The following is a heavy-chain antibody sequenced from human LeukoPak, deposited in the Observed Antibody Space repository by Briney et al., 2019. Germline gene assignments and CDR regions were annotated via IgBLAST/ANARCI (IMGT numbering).Heavy chain of an antibody. V-gene: IGHV4-59*01. Sequence: PSETLSLTCAVYGGSFSSYYWSWLRQPPGKGLEWIGYIYYSGSTNYNPSLKSRVTISVDTSKNQFSLKLSSVTAADTAVYYCARSPLITIFGTFDYWGQGTLVTVSS. D-gene: IGHD3-3*01. CDR1: GGSFSSYY. J-gene: IGHJ4*02. CDR3: ARSPLITIFGTFDY. CDR2: IYYSGST.